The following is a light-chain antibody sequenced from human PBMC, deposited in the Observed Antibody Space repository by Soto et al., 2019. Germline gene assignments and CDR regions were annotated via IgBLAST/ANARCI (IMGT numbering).Light chain of an antibody. J-gene: IGKJ1*01. V-gene: IGKV1-5*01. Sequence: DIQMTQSPSTLSASVGDRVTITCRASQSISNWLAWYQQKPGKAPKPLIYDASTLQSGVSSRFSGSGSGTEFTLTISNLQPDDFASYYCQHYINFSGTFGHGTTVDI. CDR3: QHYINFSGT. CDR2: DAS. CDR1: QSISNW.